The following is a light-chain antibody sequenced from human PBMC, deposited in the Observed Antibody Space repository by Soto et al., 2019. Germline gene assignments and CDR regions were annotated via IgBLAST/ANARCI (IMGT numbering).Light chain of an antibody. CDR1: STDVGASNY. CDR3: CSYGNMNSYCI. CDR2: DVT. V-gene: IGLV2-11*01. J-gene: IGLJ2*01. Sequence: QSALSQPRSVSGSPGQSVTISCTGTSTDVGASNYVSWYQQHSEKAPKLIIYDVTERPSGVPDRFSGSKSGNTASLTISGLQAEAEADYYCCSYGNMNSYCIFGGGTKLTVL.